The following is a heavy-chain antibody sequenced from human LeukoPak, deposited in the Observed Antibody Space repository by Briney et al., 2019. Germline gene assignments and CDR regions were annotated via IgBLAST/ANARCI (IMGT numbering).Heavy chain of an antibody. J-gene: IGHJ4*02. D-gene: IGHD4-17*01. CDR1: GFTFSTNA. Sequence: GGSLRLSCAASGFTFSTNAMSWVRQARGKGLEWVSAISGSGGSTYYADSVKGRFTISRDNSKNTLYLQMNSLRAEDTALYYCARDPHGDSPFDYWGQGTLVTVSS. V-gene: IGHV3-23*01. CDR3: ARDPHGDSPFDY. CDR2: ISGSGGST.